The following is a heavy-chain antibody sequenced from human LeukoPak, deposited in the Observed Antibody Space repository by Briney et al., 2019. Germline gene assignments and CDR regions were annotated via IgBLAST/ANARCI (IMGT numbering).Heavy chain of an antibody. CDR3: ARPRGYSYGHPDY. CDR2: ISYDGSNK. CDR1: GFTFSSYA. D-gene: IGHD5-18*01. J-gene: IGHJ4*02. V-gene: IGHV3-30*04. Sequence: GGSLRLSCAASGFTFSSYAIHWVRQAPGKGLEWVAVISYDGSNKYYADSVKGRFTISRDNSKNTLYLQMNSLRLEDTAVYYCARPRGYSYGHPDYWGQGTLVTVSS.